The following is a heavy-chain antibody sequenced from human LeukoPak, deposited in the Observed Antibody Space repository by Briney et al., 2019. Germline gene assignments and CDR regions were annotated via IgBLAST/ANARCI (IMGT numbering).Heavy chain of an antibody. D-gene: IGHD6-6*01. CDR1: GFSFSGHW. J-gene: IGHJ4*02. CDR2: ISPTGSTT. CDR3: AREYSSSSGRSFDY. V-gene: IGHV3-74*01. Sequence: GGSLRLSCTASGFSFSGHWMHWARQLPGKGLVWVSRISPTGSTTSYADSVKGRFTISRDNAKNSLYLQMNSLRAEDTAVYYCAREYSSSSGRSFDYWGQGTLVTVSS.